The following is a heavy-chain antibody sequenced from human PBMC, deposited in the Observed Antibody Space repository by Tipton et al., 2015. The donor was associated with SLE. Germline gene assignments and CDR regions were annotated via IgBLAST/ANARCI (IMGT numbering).Heavy chain of an antibody. V-gene: IGHV4-34*01. CDR1: GGSFSGYY. J-gene: IGHJ3*02. D-gene: IGHD2-21*01. Sequence: TLSHTCAVYGGSFSGYYWSWIRQHPGKGLEWIGEINHSGSTNYNPSLKSRVTISVDTSKNQFSLKLSSVTATDTAVYYCAREMREYCGGDCYRDAFDIWGQGTMVTVSS. CDR2: INHSGST. CDR3: AREMREYCGGDCYRDAFDI.